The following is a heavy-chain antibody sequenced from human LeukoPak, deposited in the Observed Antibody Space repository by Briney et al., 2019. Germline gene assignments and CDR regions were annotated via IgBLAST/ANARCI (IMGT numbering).Heavy chain of an antibody. Sequence: ASVKVSCKASGYTFTGYYMHWVRQAPGQGLEWMGWINPNSGGTNYAQKFQGRVTMTRDTSISTAYMELSRLRAEDTAVYYCAKAWGAVAGPRKVYYFDYWGQGTLVTVSS. CDR3: AKAWGAVAGPRKVYYFDY. V-gene: IGHV1-2*02. CDR1: GYTFTGYY. D-gene: IGHD6-19*01. CDR2: INPNSGGT. J-gene: IGHJ4*02.